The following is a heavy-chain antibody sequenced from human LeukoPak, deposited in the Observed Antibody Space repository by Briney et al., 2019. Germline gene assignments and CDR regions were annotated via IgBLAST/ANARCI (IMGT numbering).Heavy chain of an antibody. J-gene: IGHJ4*02. CDR1: GFTFSSYS. CDR2: ISSSSSYI. V-gene: IGHV3-21*01. D-gene: IGHD4-17*01. Sequence: GGSLRLSCAASGFTFSSYSMNWVRQAPGKGPEWVSSISSSSSYIYYADSVKGRFTISRDNAKNSLYLQMNSLRAEDTAVYYCARPYGDYLYYFDYWGQGTLVTVSS. CDR3: ARPYGDYLYYFDY.